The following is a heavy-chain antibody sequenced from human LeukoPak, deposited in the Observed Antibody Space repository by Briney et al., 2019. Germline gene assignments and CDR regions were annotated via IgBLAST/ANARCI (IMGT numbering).Heavy chain of an antibody. J-gene: IGHJ4*02. Sequence: GGSLRLSCAASGFTFSSYSMNWVRQAPGKGLEWVSYISSSGIIYYADSVEGRFTISRDNAKNSLYLQMNSLRAEDTAVYYCARDGSTLTTSHFDYWGQGTLVTVSS. CDR2: ISSSGII. V-gene: IGHV3-48*04. CDR1: GFTFSSYS. D-gene: IGHD4-17*01. CDR3: ARDGSTLTTSHFDY.